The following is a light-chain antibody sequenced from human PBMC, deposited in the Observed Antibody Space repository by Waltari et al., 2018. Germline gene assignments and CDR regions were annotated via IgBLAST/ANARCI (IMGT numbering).Light chain of an antibody. J-gene: IGKJ2*01. Sequence: EIVLTQSPATLSLSPGERATLSCRASQSVRTNLAWYQQKPGQAPRLGIYDASNRATGIPARFSGSGSGTDFTLTISSLEPEDFAAYYCQEHKGWPALYTFGQGTKLEIK. V-gene: IGKV3-11*01. CDR3: QEHKGWPALYT. CDR2: DAS. CDR1: QSVRTN.